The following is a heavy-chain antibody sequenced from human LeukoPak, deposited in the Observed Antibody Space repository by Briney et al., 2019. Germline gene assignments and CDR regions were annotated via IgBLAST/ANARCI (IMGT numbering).Heavy chain of an antibody. J-gene: IGHJ3*01. V-gene: IGHV3-7*01. CDR3: AREGNAFDF. D-gene: IGHD3-10*01. CDR1: GFTFSNHI. CDR2: MRVDGSDK. Sequence: GSLRLSCVASGFTFSNHIVSWVRQAPGKGLEWVANMRVDGSDKFYVDSVKGRFTISRDNARDSLYLQMNNLRVEDTAVYYCAREGNAFDFWGQGTPVTVST.